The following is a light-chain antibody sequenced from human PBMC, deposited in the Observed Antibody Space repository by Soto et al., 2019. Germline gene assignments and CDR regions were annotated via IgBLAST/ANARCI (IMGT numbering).Light chain of an antibody. Sequence: DIQMTQSPSSLSASVGDRVTVTCRTSQNINNYLNWYQQRPGKAPKLLIYSASTVQSGVPLRFSGSGSGTDFTLTINSLQPEDFATYYCHQNYNLPPWTFGQGTKVEIK. CDR2: SAS. V-gene: IGKV1-39*01. J-gene: IGKJ1*01. CDR1: QNINNY. CDR3: HQNYNLPPWT.